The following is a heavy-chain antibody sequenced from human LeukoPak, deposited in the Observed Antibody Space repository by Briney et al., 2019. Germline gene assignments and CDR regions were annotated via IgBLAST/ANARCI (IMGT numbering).Heavy chain of an antibody. D-gene: IGHD4-17*01. J-gene: IGHJ6*02. CDR1: GFTFSSYW. Sequence: GGSLRLSCAAAGFTFSSYWMHWVRQAPGKGLVWVSRINSDGSSTRYEDSVKGRFTVSRDNAKKTLYLQMNSLRAEETAVYYCARDYGDYSGYYYGMDVWGQGTTVTVSS. CDR3: ARDYGDYSGYYYGMDV. CDR2: INSDGSST. V-gene: IGHV3-74*01.